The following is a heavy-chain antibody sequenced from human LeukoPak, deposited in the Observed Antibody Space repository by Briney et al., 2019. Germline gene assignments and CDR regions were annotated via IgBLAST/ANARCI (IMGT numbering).Heavy chain of an antibody. CDR2: ISYDGSNK. J-gene: IGHJ4*02. V-gene: IGHV3-30-3*01. Sequence: GRSLRLSCAASGFTFSSYAMHWVRQAPGKGLEWVAVISYDGSNKYYADSVKGRFTISRDNSENTLYLQMNSLRAEDTAVYYCARDSGHHYYFDYWGQGTLVTVSS. CDR3: ARDSGHHYYFDY. CDR1: GFTFSSYA.